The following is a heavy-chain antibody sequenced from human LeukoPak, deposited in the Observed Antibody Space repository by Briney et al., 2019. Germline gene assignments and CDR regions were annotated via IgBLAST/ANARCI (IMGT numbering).Heavy chain of an antibody. D-gene: IGHD2-21*02. V-gene: IGHV3-23*01. Sequence: PGGSLRLSCAASGFTFSSYAMSWVRQAPGKGLEWVSAISGSGGSTYYADSVKGRFTISRDNAKNTLYLQVNSLRAEDTAVYYCARGIGDWAYYYYGMDVWGQGTTVTVSS. CDR1: GFTFSSYA. J-gene: IGHJ6*02. CDR2: ISGSGGST. CDR3: ARGIGDWAYYYYGMDV.